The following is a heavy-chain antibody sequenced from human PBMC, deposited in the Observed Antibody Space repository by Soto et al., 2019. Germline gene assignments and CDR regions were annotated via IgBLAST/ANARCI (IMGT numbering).Heavy chain of an antibody. Sequence: QVQLVESGGGVVQPGRSLRLSCAASGFTFSSYGMHWVRQAPGKGLEWVAVISYDGSNKYYADSVKGRFTISRDNSKNTLYLQMNILRAEDTAVYYCAKDPSNDYYDSSGYWGQGTLVTVSS. CDR2: ISYDGSNK. CDR3: AKDPSNDYYDSSGY. V-gene: IGHV3-30*18. D-gene: IGHD3-22*01. J-gene: IGHJ4*02. CDR1: GFTFSSYG.